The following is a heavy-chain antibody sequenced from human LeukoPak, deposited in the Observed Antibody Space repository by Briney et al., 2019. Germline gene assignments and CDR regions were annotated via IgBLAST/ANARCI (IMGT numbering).Heavy chain of an antibody. Sequence: GGSLRLPCAASGFTFSSYAMSWVRQATGKGLEWVSAISGSGGSTYYADSVKGRFTISRDNSKNTLYLQMNSLRAEDTAVYYCAMSSFGRAFDIWGQGTMVTVSS. V-gene: IGHV3-23*01. J-gene: IGHJ3*02. CDR1: GFTFSSYA. D-gene: IGHD6-13*01. CDR3: AMSSFGRAFDI. CDR2: ISGSGGST.